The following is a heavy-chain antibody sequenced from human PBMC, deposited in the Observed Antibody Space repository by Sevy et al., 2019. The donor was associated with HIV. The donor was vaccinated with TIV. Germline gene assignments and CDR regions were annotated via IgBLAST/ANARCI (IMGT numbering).Heavy chain of an antibody. CDR2: INWNGGST. J-gene: IGHJ6*03. CDR3: ARGLSIAAAGSLGYYYYYYYMDV. Sequence: GGSLRLSCAASGFTFDDYGMSWVRQAPGKGLEWVSGINWNGGSTGYADSVKGRFTISRDNAKNSLYLQMNSLRAEDTALYYCARGLSIAAAGSLGYYYYYYYMDVWGKGTTVTVSS. D-gene: IGHD6-13*01. CDR1: GFTFDDYG. V-gene: IGHV3-20*04.